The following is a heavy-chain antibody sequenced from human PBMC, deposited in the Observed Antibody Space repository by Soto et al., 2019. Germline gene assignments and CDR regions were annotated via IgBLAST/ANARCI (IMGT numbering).Heavy chain of an antibody. Sequence: GASVKVSCKASGYTFSSYYMHWVRQAPGQGLEWMGIINPSGGSTTYAQKFQGRVTMTRDTSTTTVYMELSSLTSEDTASYYCVRRHVSATGIDWFGPWGQGTPVTVSS. D-gene: IGHD6-13*01. CDR1: GYTFSSYY. V-gene: IGHV1-46*01. CDR3: VRRHVSATGIDWFGP. J-gene: IGHJ5*02. CDR2: INPSGGST.